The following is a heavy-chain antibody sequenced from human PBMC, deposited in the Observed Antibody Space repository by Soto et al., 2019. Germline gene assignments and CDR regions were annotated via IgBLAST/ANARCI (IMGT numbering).Heavy chain of an antibody. CDR2: ISYDGNNQ. CDR1: GFTFSSHG. Sequence: QVQLVESGGGVVQPGRSLRLSCAASGFTFSSHGMHWVRQAPGKGLEWVAEISYDGNNQYYADSVKGRFTISRDNSKNTLYLQMNSLRAEDTAVYYCAKVRPIFGVVTEHHYYPMDVWGQGTTVTVSS. V-gene: IGHV3-30*18. CDR3: AKVRPIFGVVTEHHYYPMDV. J-gene: IGHJ6*02. D-gene: IGHD3-3*01.